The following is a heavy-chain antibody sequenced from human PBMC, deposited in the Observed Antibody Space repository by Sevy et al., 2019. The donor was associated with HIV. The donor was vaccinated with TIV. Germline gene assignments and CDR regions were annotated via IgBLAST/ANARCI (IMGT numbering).Heavy chain of an antibody. Sequence: GSLRLSCAASGFTFSSYAMSWVRQAPGKGLEWVSAISGSGGSTYYADSVKGRFTISRDNSKNTLYLQMNSLRAEDTAVYYCAKDTGRGVIIPLSYWGQGTLVTVSS. V-gene: IGHV3-23*01. CDR2: ISGSGGST. CDR1: GFTFSSYA. J-gene: IGHJ4*02. D-gene: IGHD3-10*01. CDR3: AKDTGRGVIIPLSY.